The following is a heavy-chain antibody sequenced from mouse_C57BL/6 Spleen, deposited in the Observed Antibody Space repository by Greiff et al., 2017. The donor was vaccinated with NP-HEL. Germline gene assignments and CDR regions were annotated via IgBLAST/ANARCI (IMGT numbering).Heavy chain of an antibody. CDR1: GFTFSSYA. D-gene: IGHD1-1*01. V-gene: IGHV5-9-1*02. J-gene: IGHJ1*03. Sequence: EVHLVESGEGLVKPGGSLKLSCAASGFTFSSYAMSWVRQTPEKRLEWVAYISSGGDYIYYADTVKGRFTISRDNARNTLYLQMSSLKSEDTAMYYCTRGATVVPYWYFDVWGTGTTVTVSS. CDR2: ISSGGDYI. CDR3: TRGATVVPYWYFDV.